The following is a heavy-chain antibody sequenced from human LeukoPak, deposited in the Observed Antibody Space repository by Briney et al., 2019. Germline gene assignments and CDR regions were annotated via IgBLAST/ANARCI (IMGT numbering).Heavy chain of an antibody. V-gene: IGHV1-18*01. J-gene: IGHJ6*02. D-gene: IGHD3-3*01. CDR2: NSAYNGNT. Sequence: ASVKVSCKASGYTFTSYGISWVRQAPVQGLEWMGWNSAYNGNTNYAQKLQGRVTMTTDTSTSTAYMELRSLRSDDTAVYYCARDPRFLEWSPRANYYYYGMDVWGQGTTVTVSS. CDR1: GYTFTSYG. CDR3: ARDPRFLEWSPRANYYYYGMDV.